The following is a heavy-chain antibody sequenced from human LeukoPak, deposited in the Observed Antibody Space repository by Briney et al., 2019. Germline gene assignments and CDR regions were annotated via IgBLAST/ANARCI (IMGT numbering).Heavy chain of an antibody. J-gene: IGHJ6*03. D-gene: IGHD3-22*01. Sequence: SETLSLTCTVSGGSISSSSYYWGWIRQPPGNGLEWIGSIYYSGSTYYNPSLKSRVTISVDTSKNQFSLKLSSVTAADTAVYYCAKDLSRYYYDSSGYPNDQTIMDVWGKGTTVTVSS. CDR3: AKDLSRYYYDSSGYPNDQTIMDV. V-gene: IGHV4-39*02. CDR2: IYYSGST. CDR1: GGSISSSSYY.